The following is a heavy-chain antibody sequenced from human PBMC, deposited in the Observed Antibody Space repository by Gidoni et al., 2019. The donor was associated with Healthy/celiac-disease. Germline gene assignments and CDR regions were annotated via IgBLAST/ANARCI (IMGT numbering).Heavy chain of an antibody. CDR1: GGSFRGYY. V-gene: IGHV4-34*01. D-gene: IGHD4-17*01. CDR2: INHSGST. CDR3: ARGGDTVTRYYFDY. J-gene: IGHJ4*02. Sequence: QVQLQQWGAGLLKPSETLSLICAVYGGSFRGYYWSWIRQPPGKGLEWLGEINHSGSTNYNPSLKSRVTISVDTSKNQFSLKLSSVTAADTAVYYCARGGDTVTRYYFDYWGQGTLVTVSS.